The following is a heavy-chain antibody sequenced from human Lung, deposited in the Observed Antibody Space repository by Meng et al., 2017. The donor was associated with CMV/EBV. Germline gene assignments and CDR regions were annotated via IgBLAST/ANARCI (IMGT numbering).Heavy chain of an antibody. Sequence: GGSLRLXCAASGFTFSRYEMNWVRQAPGKGLEWVAYISTSGPTIYYADSVRGRFTISRDNAKNSLFLQMNSLRAEDTAVYYCARSSGWLTPGGDGMDVWGQGXTVTVSS. CDR2: ISTSGPTI. J-gene: IGHJ6*02. CDR1: GFTFSRYE. CDR3: ARSSGWLTPGGDGMDV. V-gene: IGHV3-48*03. D-gene: IGHD2-15*01.